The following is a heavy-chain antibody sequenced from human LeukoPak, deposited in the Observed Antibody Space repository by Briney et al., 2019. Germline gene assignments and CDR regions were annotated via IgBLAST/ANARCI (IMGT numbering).Heavy chain of an antibody. CDR1: GFTFNNYW. J-gene: IGHJ3*01. CDR3: AEEIDGFDV. CDR2: IRFDGGDT. Sequence: GGSLRLSCAASGFTFNNYWMHWVRQAPGMGLVWVSSIRFDGGDTAYADSAKGRFTISRDNAKNTMFLQMNNLRAEDTAVYYCAEEIDGFDVWGQGTLVTVSS. V-gene: IGHV3-74*01.